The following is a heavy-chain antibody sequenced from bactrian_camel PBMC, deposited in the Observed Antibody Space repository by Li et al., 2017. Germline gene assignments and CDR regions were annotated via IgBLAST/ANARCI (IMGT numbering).Heavy chain of an antibody. CDR3: ALDWGSCYTSTGVGSNPAF. J-gene: IGHJ4*01. CDR1: SLPDSNYC. D-gene: IGHD5*01. Sequence: HVQLVESGGGSVQAGGSLRLSCTASSLPDSNYCMGWFRVIPGKGIDGVAAIDRKGRLTYDESVKGRFTLSIGDAANTLNLQMNSLKPEDTGMYYCALDWGSCYTSTGVGSNPAFRGQGTQVTVSS. CDR2: IDRKGRL. V-gene: IGHV3S9*01.